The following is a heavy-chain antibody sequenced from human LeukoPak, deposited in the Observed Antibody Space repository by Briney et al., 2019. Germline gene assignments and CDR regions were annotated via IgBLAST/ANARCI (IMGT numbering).Heavy chain of an antibody. CDR1: RGTFSSYA. V-gene: IGHV1-69*04. CDR2: IIPILGIA. D-gene: IGHD1-26*01. Sequence: GASVKVSCKASRGTFSSYAISWVRQAPGQGLEWMGRIIPILGIANYAQKFQGRVTITADKSTSTAYMELSSLRSEDTAVYYCARWGYLVGATKLDAFDIWGQGTMVTVSS. J-gene: IGHJ3*02. CDR3: ARWGYLVGATKLDAFDI.